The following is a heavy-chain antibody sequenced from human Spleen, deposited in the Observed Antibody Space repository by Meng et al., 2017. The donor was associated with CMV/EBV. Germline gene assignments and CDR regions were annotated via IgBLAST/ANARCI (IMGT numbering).Heavy chain of an antibody. J-gene: IGHJ4*02. V-gene: IGHV4-59*01. D-gene: IGHD2-2*01. CDR2: IYYSWST. CDR1: GGSISGYY. CDR3: ARGSGYCISTSCYTFDY. Sequence: SETLSLTCTVSGGSISGYYWSWIRQPPGKGLEWIGYIYYSWSTKYNPSLKSRVTISVDTSKNQFSLKMSSVTAADTAVYYCARGSGYCISTSCYTFDYWGQGTLVTVSS.